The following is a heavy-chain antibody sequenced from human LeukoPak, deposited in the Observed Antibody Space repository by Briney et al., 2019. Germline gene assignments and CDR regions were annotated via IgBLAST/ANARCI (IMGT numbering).Heavy chain of an antibody. Sequence: GGSLRLSCTASGFTFSDYHMSWIRQAPGRGLEWVSYISSSGNPIHYADSVRGRFTISRDNAKNSLYLHMNSLRAEDAAVYYCARSTDGSGSYYYYGMDVWGQGTTVTVSS. D-gene: IGHD3-10*01. CDR3: ARSTDGSGSYYYYGMDV. V-gene: IGHV3-11*01. J-gene: IGHJ6*02. CDR1: GFTFSDYH. CDR2: ISSSGNPI.